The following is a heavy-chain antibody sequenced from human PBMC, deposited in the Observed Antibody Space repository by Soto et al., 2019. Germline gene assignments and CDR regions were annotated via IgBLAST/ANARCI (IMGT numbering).Heavy chain of an antibody. Sequence: ASVKVSCKVSGYTLTELSMHWVRQAPGKGLEWMGGFDPEDGETIYAQKFQGRVTMTEDTSTDTAYMELRSLRSEDTAVYYCATGGVVPDYYYYYGMDVWGQGTTVTVSS. CDR2: FDPEDGET. CDR3: ATGGVVPDYYYYYGMDV. V-gene: IGHV1-24*01. D-gene: IGHD2-2*01. CDR1: GYTLTELS. J-gene: IGHJ6*02.